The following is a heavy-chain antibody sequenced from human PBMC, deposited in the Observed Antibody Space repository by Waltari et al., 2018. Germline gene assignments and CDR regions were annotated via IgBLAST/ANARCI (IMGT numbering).Heavy chain of an antibody. CDR3: AKGATGSLDY. Sequence: QVQLVESGGGVVQPGGSLRLSCAASGFTFSSYGMHWVRQAPGKGLEWVAFIRYDGSNKYYADSVKGRFTISRDNSKNTLYLQMNSLRAEDTAVYYCAKGATGSLDYWGQGTLVTVSS. CDR1: GFTFSSYG. J-gene: IGHJ4*02. CDR2: IRYDGSNK. V-gene: IGHV3-30*02. D-gene: IGHD1-26*01.